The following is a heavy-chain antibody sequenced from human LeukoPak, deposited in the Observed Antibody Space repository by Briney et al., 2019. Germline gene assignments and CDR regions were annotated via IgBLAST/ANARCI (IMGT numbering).Heavy chain of an antibody. CDR2: IYYSGST. J-gene: IGHJ4*02. D-gene: IGHD3-10*01. CDR1: GGSISSYY. CDR3: AAAVRYTYYYGSGSYYRVFDY. V-gene: IGHV4-59*01. Sequence: SETLSLTCTVSGGSISSYYWSWIRQPPGKGLEWIGYIYYSGSTNYNPSLKSRVTISVDTSKNQFSLKLSSVTAADTAVYYCAAAVRYTYYYGSGSYYRVFDYWGQGTLVTVSS.